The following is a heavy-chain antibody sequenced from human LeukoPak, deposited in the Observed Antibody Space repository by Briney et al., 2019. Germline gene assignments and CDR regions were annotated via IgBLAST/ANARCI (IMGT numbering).Heavy chain of an antibody. D-gene: IGHD5-18*01. CDR3: AKDRGYSYGISEY. V-gene: IGHV3-23*01. CDR2: ISETGRST. Sequence: GGSLRLSCAASGFTFDDYAMHWVRQDPGKGLEWVSTISETGRSTYYADSVKGQFTISRDNSKNTLYLQVNSLRAEDTAVYYCAKDRGYSYGISEYWGQGTLVTVSS. CDR1: GFTFDDYA. J-gene: IGHJ4*02.